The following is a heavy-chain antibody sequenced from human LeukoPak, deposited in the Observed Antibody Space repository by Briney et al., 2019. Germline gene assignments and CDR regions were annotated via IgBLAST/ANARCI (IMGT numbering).Heavy chain of an antibody. CDR3: ARSDYYDSSGYYSYSFDT. J-gene: IGHJ3*02. V-gene: IGHV4-59*08. CDR1: GGSISSHS. CDR2: IYHSGST. Sequence: SETLSLTCTVAGGSISSHSWSWIRQPPGKGLEWIGYIYHSGSTNYNPSLQSRVTLSVDTSENQFSLNLTSVTAADTAVYYCARSDYYDSSGYYSYSFDTWGQGTLVTVSS. D-gene: IGHD3-22*01.